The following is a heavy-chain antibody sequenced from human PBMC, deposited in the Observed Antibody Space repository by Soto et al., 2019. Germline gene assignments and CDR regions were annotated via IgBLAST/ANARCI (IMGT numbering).Heavy chain of an antibody. CDR3: ARASDAATSWFVY. D-gene: IGHD2-15*01. Sequence: QVHLVQSGAEVKKPGASVKVSCKASGDTFTAYYIHWVRRAPGQGLEWMGWFNPNSGGANYAQSFQGRVTLTRDTSISTVYMELSGLTSDDTAVYFCARASDAATSWFVYWGQGTLVTVSS. CDR1: GDTFTAYY. V-gene: IGHV1-2*02. J-gene: IGHJ4*02. CDR2: FNPNSGGA.